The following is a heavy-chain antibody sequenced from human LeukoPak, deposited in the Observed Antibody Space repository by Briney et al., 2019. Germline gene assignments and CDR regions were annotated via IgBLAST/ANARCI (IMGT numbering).Heavy chain of an antibody. CDR3: AKTRPLDSSSWSHGDY. J-gene: IGHJ4*02. CDR1: GFTFSSYW. D-gene: IGHD6-13*01. CDR2: ISGSGDST. Sequence: GSLRLSCAASGFTFSSYWMSWVRQAPGKGLEWVSAISGSGDSTYYGDSVKGRFTISRDNSKNTLYLQMNSLRAEDTAVYYCAKTRPLDSSSWSHGDYWGQGTLVTVSS. V-gene: IGHV3-23*01.